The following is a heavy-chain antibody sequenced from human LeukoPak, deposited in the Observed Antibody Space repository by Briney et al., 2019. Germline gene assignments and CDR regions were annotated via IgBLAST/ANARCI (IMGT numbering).Heavy chain of an antibody. J-gene: IGHJ4*02. D-gene: IGHD5-12*01. CDR1: GFDFESYT. Sequence: GGSLRLSCAASGFDFESYTMTWVRQDPGKGLEWVSLISATSSDINYAESVRGRFTITRDNAKNSLFLQMDSLRVEDTAIYYCAKGLFSAFDKYLDSWGQGTLVTVSS. CDR2: ISATSSDI. CDR3: AKGLFSAFDKYLDS. V-gene: IGHV3-21*04.